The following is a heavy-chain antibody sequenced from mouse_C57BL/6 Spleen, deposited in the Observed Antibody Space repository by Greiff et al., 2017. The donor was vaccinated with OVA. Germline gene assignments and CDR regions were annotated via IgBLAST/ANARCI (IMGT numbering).Heavy chain of an antibody. CDR3: TTDGNYLFAY. J-gene: IGHJ3*01. V-gene: IGHV14-4*01. Sequence: VQLQQSGAELVRPGASVKLSCTASGFNIKDDYMHWVKQRPEQGLEWIGWIDPENGDTEYASKFQGKATITADTSSNTAYLQLSSLTSEDTAVYYCTTDGNYLFAYWGQGTLVTVSA. CDR2: IDPENGDT. CDR1: GFNIKDDY. D-gene: IGHD2-1*01.